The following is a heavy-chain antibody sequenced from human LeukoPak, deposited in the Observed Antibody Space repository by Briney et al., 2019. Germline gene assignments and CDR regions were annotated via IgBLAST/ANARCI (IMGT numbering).Heavy chain of an antibody. V-gene: IGHV4-34*01. Sequence: SETLSLTCAVYGGSFSGYYWSWIRQPPGKGLEWIGEINHSGSTNYNPSLKSRVTISVDTSMNQFSLKLSSVTAADTAVYYCARDTGKSSSWYDYYYYYGMDVWGQGTTVTVSS. J-gene: IGHJ6*02. CDR2: INHSGST. CDR1: GGSFSGYY. D-gene: IGHD6-13*01. CDR3: ARDTGKSSSWYDYYYYYGMDV.